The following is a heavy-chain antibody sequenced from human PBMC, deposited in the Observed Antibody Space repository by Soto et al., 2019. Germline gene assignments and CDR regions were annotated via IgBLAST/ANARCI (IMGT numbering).Heavy chain of an antibody. CDR3: ARSLGCGNVNFDY. Sequence: QVKLVQSGAEVKKPGASVKVSCKASGYAFTSYDINWVRQATGQGLEWMGWMNANSGDTGNVEKFQGRVTMTRDTSITTAYMELRSLRSEDTAVYYCARSLGCGNVNFDYLGQGTLVTVSS. CDR1: GYAFTSYD. D-gene: IGHD2-21*01. J-gene: IGHJ4*02. CDR2: MNANSGDT. V-gene: IGHV1-8*01.